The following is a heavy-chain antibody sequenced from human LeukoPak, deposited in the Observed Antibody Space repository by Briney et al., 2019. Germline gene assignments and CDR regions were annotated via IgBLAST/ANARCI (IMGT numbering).Heavy chain of an antibody. D-gene: IGHD5-18*01. J-gene: IGHJ4*02. Sequence: GGSLRLSCAASGFTFSSYAMSWVRQAPGKGLEWVSTISGGGDSIYYADSVKGRFTISRDNSRNTLYLQVNSLRVEDTALYYCAKDLRYSSKYYFDYWGQGTLVTVSS. CDR3: AKDLRYSSKYYFDY. V-gene: IGHV3-23*01. CDR1: GFTFSSYA. CDR2: ISGGGDSI.